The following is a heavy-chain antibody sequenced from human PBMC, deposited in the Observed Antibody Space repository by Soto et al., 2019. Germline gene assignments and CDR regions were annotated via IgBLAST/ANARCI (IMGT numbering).Heavy chain of an antibody. CDR1: GFTFSSYA. CDR2: ISGSGGST. D-gene: IGHD6-13*01. J-gene: IGHJ5*02. CDR3: AKATAAAGTSSWFDP. V-gene: IGHV3-23*01. Sequence: GGSLRLSCAASGFTFSSYAMNWVRQAPGKGLEWVSAISGSGGSTYYADSVKGRFTISRDNSKNTLYLQMNSLRAEDTAVYYCAKATAAAGTSSWFDPWGQGTLVTVSS.